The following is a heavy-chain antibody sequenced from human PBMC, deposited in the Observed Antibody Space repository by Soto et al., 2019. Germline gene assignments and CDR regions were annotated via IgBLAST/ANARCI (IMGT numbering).Heavy chain of an antibody. CDR1: GGTFSSYA. V-gene: IGHV1-69*01. D-gene: IGHD3-22*01. Sequence: QVQLVQSGAEVQKPGSSVKVSCKASGGTFSSYAISWVRQAPGQGLEWMGGIIPIFGTANYAQKFQGRVTITADESTSTAYMELSSLRSEDTAVYYCARGKTDYYDGNYYGMDVWGQGTTVTVSS. CDR2: IIPIFGTA. J-gene: IGHJ6*02. CDR3: ARGKTDYYDGNYYGMDV.